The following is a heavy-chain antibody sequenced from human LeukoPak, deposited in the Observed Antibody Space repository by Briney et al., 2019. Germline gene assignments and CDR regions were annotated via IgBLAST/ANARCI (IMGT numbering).Heavy chain of an antibody. J-gene: IGHJ6*03. Sequence: SVKVSCKASGYTFTSYGISWVRQAPGQGLEWMGGIIPIFGTANNAQKFQGRVTVTTDESTSTAYMELSSLRSEDTAVYYCARVSTAHYYMDVWGKGTTVTVSS. CDR1: GYTFTSYG. V-gene: IGHV1-69*05. CDR3: ARVSTAHYYMDV. CDR2: IIPIFGTA. D-gene: IGHD5-18*01.